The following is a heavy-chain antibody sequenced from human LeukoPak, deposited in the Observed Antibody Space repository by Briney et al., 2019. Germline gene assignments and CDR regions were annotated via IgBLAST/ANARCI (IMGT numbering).Heavy chain of an antibody. Sequence: ASVKVSCKASGGTFSSYAISWVRQAPGQGLEWMGRIIPIFGIANYAQKFQGRVTITADKSTSTAYMELSSLRSEDTAVYYCASLTYYYGSGSQADFDYWGRGTLVTVSS. CDR2: IIPIFGIA. J-gene: IGHJ4*02. CDR3: ASLTYYYGSGSQADFDY. D-gene: IGHD3-10*01. V-gene: IGHV1-69*04. CDR1: GGTFSSYA.